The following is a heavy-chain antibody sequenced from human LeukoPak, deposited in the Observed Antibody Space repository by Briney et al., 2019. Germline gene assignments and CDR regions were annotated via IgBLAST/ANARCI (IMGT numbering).Heavy chain of an antibody. D-gene: IGHD5-24*01. CDR3: ARVRDGYNDAYDI. V-gene: IGHV1-46*01. Sequence: ASVKVSCKASGYTFTSYGISWVRQAPGQGLEWMGLINPSGGNTNYAQNFQGRVTMTRDTSTSTVYMGLSGLRSEDTAVYYCARVRDGYNDAYDIWGQGTMVTVPS. CDR2: INPSGGNT. CDR1: GYTFTSYG. J-gene: IGHJ3*02.